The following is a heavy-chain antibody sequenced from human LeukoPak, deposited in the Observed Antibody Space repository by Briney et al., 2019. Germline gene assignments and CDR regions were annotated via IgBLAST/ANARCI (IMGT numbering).Heavy chain of an antibody. CDR1: GFTFSSYA. D-gene: IGHD3-3*01. V-gene: IGHV3-30-3*01. CDR2: IPYDGSNK. J-gene: IGHJ4*02. Sequence: GGSLRLSCAASGFTFSSYAMHWVRQAPGKGLEWVAVIPYDGSNKYYADSVKGRFTISRDNSKNTLYLQMNSLRAEDTAVYYCARDRSFLRFLEWLLSHFDYWGQGTLVTVSS. CDR3: ARDRSFLRFLEWLLSHFDY.